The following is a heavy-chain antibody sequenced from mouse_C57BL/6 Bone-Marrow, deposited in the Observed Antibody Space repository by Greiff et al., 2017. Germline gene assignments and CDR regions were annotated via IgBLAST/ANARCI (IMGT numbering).Heavy chain of an antibody. V-gene: IGHV14-4*01. CDR1: GFNIKDDY. CDR3: TTKRLTGGLAY. Sequence: VQLQQSGAELVRPGASVKLSCTASGFNIKDDYMHWVKQRPEQGLEWIGWIDTENGDTEYASKFQGKATIPADTCSNTAYLQLSSMTSDDTAVYYCTTKRLTGGLAYWGQGTLVSVSA. D-gene: IGHD4-1*01. J-gene: IGHJ3*01. CDR2: IDTENGDT.